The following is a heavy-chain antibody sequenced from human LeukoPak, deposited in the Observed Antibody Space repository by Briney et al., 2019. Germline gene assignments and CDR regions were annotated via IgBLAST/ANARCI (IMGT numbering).Heavy chain of an antibody. CDR2: IYSGGST. Sequence: TGGSLRLSCAASGFTVRSNYMSWVRQAPGKGLEWVSVIYSGGSTYYADSVKGRFTISRDNSKNTLCLQMNSLRAEDTAVYYCAREYCSSTSCYGMDVWGQGTTVTVSS. J-gene: IGHJ6*02. V-gene: IGHV3-53*01. CDR1: GFTVRSNY. D-gene: IGHD2-2*01. CDR3: AREYCSSTSCYGMDV.